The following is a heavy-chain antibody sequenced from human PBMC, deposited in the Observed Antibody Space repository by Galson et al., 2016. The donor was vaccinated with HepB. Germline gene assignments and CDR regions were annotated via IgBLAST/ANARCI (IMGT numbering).Heavy chain of an antibody. V-gene: IGHV3-23*01. Sequence: SLRLSCAGSGFIFNSHAMSWVRQAPGKGLELVSAISDIGANTYHADFVKGRFTISRDNSNNIVYLQMNSLRAEDTAVYFCAKNKATARVWGHYYYYMDVWGKGTTVTVSS. D-gene: IGHD3-16*01. CDR2: ISDIGANT. CDR1: GFIFNSHA. CDR3: AKNKATARVWGHYYYYMDV. J-gene: IGHJ6*03.